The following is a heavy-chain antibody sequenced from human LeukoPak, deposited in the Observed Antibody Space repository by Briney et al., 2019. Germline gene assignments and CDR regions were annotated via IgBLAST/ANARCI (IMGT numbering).Heavy chain of an antibody. CDR3: ARVLSGSAWELLDVDY. D-gene: IGHD1-26*01. J-gene: IGHJ4*02. Sequence: PSVKVSCKASGYTFTGYYMHWVRQAPGQGLEWMGWINPNSGGTNYAQKFQGRVTMTRDTSISTAYMELSRLRSDDTAVYCCARVLSGSAWELLDVDYWGQGTLVTVSS. V-gene: IGHV1-2*02. CDR2: INPNSGGT. CDR1: GYTFTGYY.